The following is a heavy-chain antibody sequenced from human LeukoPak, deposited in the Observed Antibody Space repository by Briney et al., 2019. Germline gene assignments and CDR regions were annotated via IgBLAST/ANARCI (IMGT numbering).Heavy chain of an antibody. V-gene: IGHV4-59*02. D-gene: IGHD2/OR15-2a*01. CDR1: GASVSSSH. CDR3: ARGFYEPSDR. J-gene: IGHJ5*02. CDR2: VDYNGST. Sequence: SETLSLTCTVSGASVSSSHWNWVRQSPGKGLEWIANVDYNGSTKYNPSLRGRGTMSLDTSKNQFYLKLESVTAADTARYYCARGFYEPSDRWGQGTLVTVSS.